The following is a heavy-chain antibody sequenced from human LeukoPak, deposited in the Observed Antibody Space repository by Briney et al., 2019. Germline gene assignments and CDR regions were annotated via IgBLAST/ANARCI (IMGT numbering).Heavy chain of an antibody. Sequence: SETVSLTCAVYDGSFSGHYWSWIRQPPGKGLEWIGEINHSGSTNYHPSLKSRVTMSVDTSKNQFSLRLSSVTAADTAVYYCARGPVEYSSSSFHYYGMDVWGQGTTVTVSS. CDR1: DGSFSGHY. J-gene: IGHJ6*02. CDR2: INHSGST. V-gene: IGHV4-34*01. D-gene: IGHD6-6*01. CDR3: ARGPVEYSSSSFHYYGMDV.